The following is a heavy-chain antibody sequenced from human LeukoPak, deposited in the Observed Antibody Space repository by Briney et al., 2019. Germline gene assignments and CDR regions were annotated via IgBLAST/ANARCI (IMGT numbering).Heavy chain of an antibody. CDR2: INHSGST. Sequence: SETLSLTCTVSGYSISSGYYWGWIRQPPGKGLEWIGEINHSGSTNYNPSLKSRVTISVDTSKNQFSLKLSSVTAADTAVYYCASLRFLERHFDYWGQGTLVTVSS. CDR1: GYSISSGYY. J-gene: IGHJ4*02. V-gene: IGHV4-38-2*02. D-gene: IGHD3-3*01. CDR3: ASLRFLERHFDY.